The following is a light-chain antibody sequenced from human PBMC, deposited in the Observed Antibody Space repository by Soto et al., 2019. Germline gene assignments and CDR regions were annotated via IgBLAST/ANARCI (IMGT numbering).Light chain of an antibody. CDR3: ASWDDSLKGPV. Sequence: QSVLSQQPSASGTPGQTVTISCSGSRSNIGRNIVNWYQQLPGTAPKLLIYSNTQRPSGVPDRFSASKSGTSASLAISGLQSDNEADSYCASWDDSLKGPVFGGVTQLTCL. V-gene: IGLV1-44*01. J-gene: IGLJ3*02. CDR1: RSNIGRNI. CDR2: SNT.